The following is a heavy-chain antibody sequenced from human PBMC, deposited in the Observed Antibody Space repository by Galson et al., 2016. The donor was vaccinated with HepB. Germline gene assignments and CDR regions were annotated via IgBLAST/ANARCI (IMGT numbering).Heavy chain of an antibody. J-gene: IGHJ5*02. CDR3: ARGDWGRGNSGYDFTSGWFDP. CDR1: GYIFNIFA. CDR2: INDGNGDT. D-gene: IGHD5-12*01. Sequence: SVKVSCKASGYIFNIFAIHWVRQASGQRLEWMGWINDGNGDTKYSQNFLGRITITRDTSTNTGYMELSSLTSEDTAVYYCARGDWGRGNSGYDFTSGWFDPWGQGTLVTVSS. V-gene: IGHV1-3*01.